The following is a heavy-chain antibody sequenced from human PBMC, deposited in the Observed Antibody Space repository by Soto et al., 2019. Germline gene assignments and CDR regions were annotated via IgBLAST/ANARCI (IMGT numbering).Heavy chain of an antibody. CDR1: GFIFSSYG. D-gene: IGHD7-27*01. CDR2: ISNSGGNT. CDR3: AKERGHRGDYDS. J-gene: IGHJ5*01. Sequence: EVQLLESGGGLVEPGGSLRLSCAASGFIFSSYGMNWVRQAPGKGLDWVSAISNSGGNTYYSDSVKGRFTISRDNSKNTLYLQTNSLRAEDTAVYYCAKERGHRGDYDSWGQGTLVAVSS. V-gene: IGHV3-23*01.